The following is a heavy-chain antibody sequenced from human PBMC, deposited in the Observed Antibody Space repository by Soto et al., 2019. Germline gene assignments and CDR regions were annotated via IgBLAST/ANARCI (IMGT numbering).Heavy chain of an antibody. Sequence: GESLKISCKGSGYSFSNYWIGWVRQMPGKGLEWMGIIYPGDSDIRYSPSFQGQVTISADKSISTAYLQWSSLKASDTAMYYCARRSSSSGWGYNGLDVWGQGNAVTVSS. J-gene: IGHJ6*02. CDR2: IYPGDSDI. CDR3: ARRSSSSGWGYNGLDV. CDR1: GYSFSNYW. V-gene: IGHV5-51*01. D-gene: IGHD6-6*01.